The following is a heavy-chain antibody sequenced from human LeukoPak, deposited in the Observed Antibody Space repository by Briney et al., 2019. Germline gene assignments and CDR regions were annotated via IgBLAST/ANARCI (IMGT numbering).Heavy chain of an antibody. Sequence: PSETLSLTCTVSGGSISSYYWSWIRQPPGKGLEWIGYIYYSGSTNYNPSLKSRVTISVDTSKNQFSLKLSSVTAADTAVYYCARGGGSNTYYYYMDVWGKGTTVTVSS. V-gene: IGHV4-59*01. D-gene: IGHD2/OR15-2a*01. CDR3: ARGGGSNTYYYYMDV. CDR2: IYYSGST. CDR1: GGSISSYY. J-gene: IGHJ6*03.